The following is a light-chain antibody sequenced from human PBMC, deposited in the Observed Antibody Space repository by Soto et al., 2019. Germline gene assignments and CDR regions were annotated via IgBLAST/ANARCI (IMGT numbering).Light chain of an antibody. CDR1: QGISNY. V-gene: IGKV1-27*01. J-gene: IGKJ1*01. CDR3: QKYNSAPFT. CDR2: AAS. Sequence: DIQMTQSPSSLSASVGDRVTITCRASQGISNYLAWYQQKPGKVPKLLIYAASTLHTGIPSRFSGSGSGTDFTLTISSLQSEDVAAYYCQKYNSAPFTFGQGTRVEIK.